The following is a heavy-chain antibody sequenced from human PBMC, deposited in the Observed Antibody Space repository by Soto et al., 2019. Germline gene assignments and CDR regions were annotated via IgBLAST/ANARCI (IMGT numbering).Heavy chain of an antibody. J-gene: IGHJ4*02. Sequence: SETLSLTCAVSGGSISSGGYSWSWIRQPPGKGLEWIGYIYHSGSTYYNPSLKSRVTISVDRSKNQFSLKLSSVTAADTAVYYCARASGYDYYFDYWGQGTLVTVSS. V-gene: IGHV4-30-2*01. CDR1: GGSISSGGYS. D-gene: IGHD5-12*01. CDR3: ARASGYDYYFDY. CDR2: IYHSGST.